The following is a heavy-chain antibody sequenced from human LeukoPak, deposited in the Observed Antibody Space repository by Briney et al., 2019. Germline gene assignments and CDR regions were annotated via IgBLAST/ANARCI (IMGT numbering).Heavy chain of an antibody. CDR1: GFTFSSYS. CDR2: ISSSSSYI. V-gene: IGHV3-21*01. D-gene: IGHD3-16*02. Sequence: GGSLRLSCAASGFTFSSYSMNWVRQAPGKGLEWVSSISSSSSYIYYADSVKGRFTISRDNAKNSLFLQMNSLRAEDTAVYYCARAHHRRVYDYVWGSYPYWGQGTLVTVSS. J-gene: IGHJ4*02. CDR3: ARAHHRRVYDYVWGSYPY.